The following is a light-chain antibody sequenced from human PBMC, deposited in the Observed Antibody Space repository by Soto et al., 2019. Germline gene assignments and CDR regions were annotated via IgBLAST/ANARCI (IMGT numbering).Light chain of an antibody. Sequence: EIVLTKSPATLSLSPGERAALSCRASQSVSSYLAWYHQKPGQSPRLLIYDAYMRATGIPARFSGSGSGTDFTLTISSLEPEDFAVYFCQQRSNWPSTFGGGTKVEI. V-gene: IGKV3-11*01. CDR1: QSVSSY. CDR2: DAY. J-gene: IGKJ4*01. CDR3: QQRSNWPST.